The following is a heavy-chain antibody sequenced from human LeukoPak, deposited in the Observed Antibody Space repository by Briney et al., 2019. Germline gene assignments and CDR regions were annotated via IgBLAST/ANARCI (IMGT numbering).Heavy chain of an antibody. D-gene: IGHD5-12*01. CDR3: ARVGSGYDIPHFDY. CDR1: GFTFSRHW. CDR2: IKQDGSER. V-gene: IGHV3-7*01. J-gene: IGHJ4*02. Sequence: GGSLRLFCAASGFTFSRHWMSWVRQAPQKGLEWVANIKQDGSERYYVDSVRGRFTISRDNAENSLYLQMDRLRADDTAVYFCARVGSGYDIPHFDYWGQGSLLTVSS.